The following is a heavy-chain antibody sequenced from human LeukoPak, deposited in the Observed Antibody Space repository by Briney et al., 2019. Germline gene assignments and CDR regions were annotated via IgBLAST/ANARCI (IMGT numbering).Heavy chain of an antibody. CDR2: ISGSGGST. CDR1: GFTFSSYA. CDR3: AKDHPSAPYCGGDCYSSEYFQH. D-gene: IGHD2-21*02. Sequence: GGSLRLSCAASGFTFSSYAMSWVRQAPGKGLEWVSTISGSGGSTYYADSVKGRFTISRDNFRNTLYVQMNSLRAEDTAVYYCAKDHPSAPYCGGDCYSSEYFQHWGQGTLVTVSS. J-gene: IGHJ1*01. V-gene: IGHV3-23*01.